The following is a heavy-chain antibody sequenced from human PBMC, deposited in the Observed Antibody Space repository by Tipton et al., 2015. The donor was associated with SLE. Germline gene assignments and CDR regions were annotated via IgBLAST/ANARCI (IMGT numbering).Heavy chain of an antibody. CDR2: FYFSGSS. J-gene: IGHJ6*02. V-gene: IGHV4-59*01. Sequence: TLSLTCSVSGVSISTYYWSWIRQSPGKGLEWIGFFYFSGSSQYNPSLKSRVAISADTSNNQFSLRLSSVTAADTAVYYCARGPDYSNYYFYRMDVWGQGTTVTVSS. D-gene: IGHD4-11*01. CDR1: GVSISTYY. CDR3: ARGPDYSNYYFYRMDV.